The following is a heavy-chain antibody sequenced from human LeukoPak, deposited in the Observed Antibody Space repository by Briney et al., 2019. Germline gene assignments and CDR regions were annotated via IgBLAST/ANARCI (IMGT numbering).Heavy chain of an antibody. Sequence: ASVKVSCKASGYTFTSYAMHWVRQAPGQRLEWMGWINAGNGNTKYSQEFQGRVTITRDTSASTAYMELSSLRSEDMAVYYCARAHLTDYYYYMDVWGKGTTVTVSS. CDR3: ARAHLTDYYYYMDV. CDR2: INAGNGNT. J-gene: IGHJ6*03. CDR1: GYTFTSYA. V-gene: IGHV1-3*03.